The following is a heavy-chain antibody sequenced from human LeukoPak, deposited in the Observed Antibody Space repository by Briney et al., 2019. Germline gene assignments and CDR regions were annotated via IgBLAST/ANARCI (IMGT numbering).Heavy chain of an antibody. Sequence: KPEGSLRLSCAASGFTFSSYSMNWVRQAPGKGLEWVSSISSSSSYIYYADSVKGRFTISRDNAKDSLYLQMNSLRAEDTAVYYCASSAFTIFGVVSNFDYWGQGTLVTVSS. CDR1: GFTFSSYS. J-gene: IGHJ4*02. V-gene: IGHV3-21*01. CDR2: ISSSSSYI. D-gene: IGHD3-3*01. CDR3: ASSAFTIFGVVSNFDY.